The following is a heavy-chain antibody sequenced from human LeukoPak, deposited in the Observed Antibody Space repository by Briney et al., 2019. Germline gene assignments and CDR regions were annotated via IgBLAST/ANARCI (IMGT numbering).Heavy chain of an antibody. V-gene: IGHV3-33*01. CDR2: IWYDGSNK. CDR1: GFTFSSYG. CDR3: ARVGTVLDGGY. J-gene: IGHJ4*02. Sequence: GGSLGLSCAASGFTFSSYGMHWVRQAPGKGLEWVAVIWYDGSNKYYADSVKGRFTISRDNSKNTPYLQMNSLRAEDTAVYYCARVGTVLDGGYWGQGILVTVSS. D-gene: IGHD1-7*01.